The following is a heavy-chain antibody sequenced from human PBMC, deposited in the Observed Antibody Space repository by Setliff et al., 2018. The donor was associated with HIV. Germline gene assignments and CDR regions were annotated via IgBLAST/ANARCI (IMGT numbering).Heavy chain of an antibody. D-gene: IGHD3-10*01. V-gene: IGHV3-74*01. Sequence: PGGSLRLSCAGSGFTFRDYWMHWVRQAPGKGLVWVSQIDDDGRTTYADSVKGRFTISRDNAKNTLYLQMNSLRADDTAVYYCAPPPRGGPGFSYWGQGTL. J-gene: IGHJ4*02. CDR3: APPPRGGPGFSY. CDR2: IDDDGRT. CDR1: GFTFRDYW.